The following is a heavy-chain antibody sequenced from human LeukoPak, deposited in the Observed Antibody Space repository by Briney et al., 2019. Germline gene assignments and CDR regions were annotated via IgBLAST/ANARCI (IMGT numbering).Heavy chain of an antibody. CDR2: ISYDGSNK. V-gene: IGHV3-30-3*01. CDR3: ASNTVVTRYYFAY. Sequence: GGSLRLSCAASGFTFSSYAMHWVRQAPGKGLEWVAVISYDGSNKYYADSVKGRFTISRDNSKNTLYLQMNSLRAEDTAVYYCASNTVVTRYYFAYWGQGTLVTVSS. D-gene: IGHD4-23*01. CDR1: GFTFSSYA. J-gene: IGHJ4*02.